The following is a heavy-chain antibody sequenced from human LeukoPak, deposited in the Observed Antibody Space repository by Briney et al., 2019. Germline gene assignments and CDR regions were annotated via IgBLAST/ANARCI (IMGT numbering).Heavy chain of an antibody. CDR3: ARDHCTGGVCYYYFDY. CDR2: ISSSSSTI. V-gene: IGHV3-48*02. CDR1: GFTFSTYS. D-gene: IGHD2-8*02. Sequence: PGGSLRLSCAASGFTFSTYSVTWVRQAPGKGLEWVSYISSSSSTIYYADSMKGRFTISRDNARNSLYLQMDSLRDEDTAVYYCARDHCTGGVCYYYFDYWGQGTLVTVSS. J-gene: IGHJ4*02.